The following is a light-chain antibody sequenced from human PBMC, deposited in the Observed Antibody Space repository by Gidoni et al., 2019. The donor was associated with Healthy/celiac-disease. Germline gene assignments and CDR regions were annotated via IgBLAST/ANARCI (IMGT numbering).Light chain of an antibody. CDR1: NSNIAINY. V-gene: IGLV1-51*01. CDR3: GTWDSRLSLMV. J-gene: IGLJ2*01. CDR2: DDT. Sequence: QSVLTHPPSVSAPPGQKVTISCSGGNSNIAINYVSWYQQVPGAAPKLLIYDDTQRPAGISGRFSGSRSGTSATLGISGLQTGDEAIYYCGTWDSRLSLMVFGGGTKLTVL.